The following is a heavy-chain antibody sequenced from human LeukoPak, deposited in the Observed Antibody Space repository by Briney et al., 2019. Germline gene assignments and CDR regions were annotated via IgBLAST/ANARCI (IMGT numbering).Heavy chain of an antibody. J-gene: IGHJ4*02. CDR3: ARDKATMVGPLDY. D-gene: IGHD5-24*01. CDR1: GFTFSSYA. CDR2: ISYDGSNK. Sequence: GRSLRLSCAASGFTFSSYAMHWVRQAPGKGLEWVAVISYDGSNKYYADSVKGRFTISRDNSKNTLYLQMNSLRAEDTAVYYCARDKATMVGPLDYWGQGTLVTVSS. V-gene: IGHV3-30-3*01.